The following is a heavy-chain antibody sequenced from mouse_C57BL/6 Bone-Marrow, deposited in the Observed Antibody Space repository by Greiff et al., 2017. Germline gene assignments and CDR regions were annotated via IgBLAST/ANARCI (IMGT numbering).Heavy chain of an antibody. J-gene: IGHJ2*01. D-gene: IGHD3-2*02. CDR2: SLPGSGST. V-gene: IGHV1-9*01. Sequence: QVQLKQSGAELMKPGASVKLSCKATGYTFTGSWREWVKQRPGHGLEWIGESLPGSGSTNYNEKFKGKATFTADTSYNTAYMQLSSLTTEDSAIYYCARRGDSSGYEGYFDYWGQGTTLTVSS. CDR1: GYTFTGSW. CDR3: ARRGDSSGYEGYFDY.